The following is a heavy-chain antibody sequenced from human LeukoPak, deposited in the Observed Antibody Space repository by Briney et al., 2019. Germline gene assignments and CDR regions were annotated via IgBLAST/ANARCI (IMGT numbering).Heavy chain of an antibody. V-gene: IGHV3-33*01. CDR2: IWYDGSNK. J-gene: IGHJ4*02. CDR3: ATGTTEYYFDY. Sequence: GGSLRLSCAASGFTFSSYGMHWVRQALGKGLEWVAVIWYDGSNKYYADSVKGRFTISRDNSKNTLYLQMNSLRAEDTAVYYCATGTTEYYFDYWGQGTLVTVSS. CDR1: GFTFSSYG. D-gene: IGHD1-7*01.